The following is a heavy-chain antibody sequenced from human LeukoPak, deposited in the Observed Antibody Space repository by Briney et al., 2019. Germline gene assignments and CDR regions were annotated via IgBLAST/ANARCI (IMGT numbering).Heavy chain of an antibody. V-gene: IGHV1-8*01. J-gene: IGHJ3*02. D-gene: IGHD3-9*01. CDR3: ARTRSYDILTGLPDAFDI. Sequence: GASVKVSCKASGYTFTSYDINWVRQATGQGLEWMGWMNPNSGNTGYAQKFQGRVTMTRNTSISTAYMELSSLRTEDTAVYYCARTRSYDILTGLPDAFDIWGQGTMVTVSS. CDR2: MNPNSGNT. CDR1: GYTFTSYD.